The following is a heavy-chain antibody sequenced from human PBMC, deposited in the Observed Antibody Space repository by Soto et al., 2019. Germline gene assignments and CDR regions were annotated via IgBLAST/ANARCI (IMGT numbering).Heavy chain of an antibody. CDR3: ARDPKQYPGWFDH. Sequence: EVQLVESGGGLVKPGGSLRLSCAASGFTFSSYSMNWFRQAPGKGLEWVSSISSSSSYIYYADSVKGRFTISRDNAKNSLELQMTSLRAEDTAVYYCARDPKQYPGWFDHWGQGTLVTVSS. CDR2: ISSSSSYI. J-gene: IGHJ5*02. V-gene: IGHV3-21*01. D-gene: IGHD2-2*01. CDR1: GFTFSSYS.